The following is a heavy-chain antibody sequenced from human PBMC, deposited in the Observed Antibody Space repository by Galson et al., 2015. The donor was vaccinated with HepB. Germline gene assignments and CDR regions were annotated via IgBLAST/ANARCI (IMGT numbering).Heavy chain of an antibody. Sequence: SVKVSCKALGYRFINYGMHWVRQAPGQRLEWMGWINPGSGHVKYSQKFQGRVTITGDTSASTGYMELSTLTSEDTAVYYCARDSCGGGSCYSLSLDPWGQGTLVTVSS. V-gene: IGHV1-3*01. CDR3: ARDSCGGGSCYSLSLDP. CDR2: INPGSGHV. J-gene: IGHJ5*02. D-gene: IGHD2-15*01. CDR1: GYRFINYG.